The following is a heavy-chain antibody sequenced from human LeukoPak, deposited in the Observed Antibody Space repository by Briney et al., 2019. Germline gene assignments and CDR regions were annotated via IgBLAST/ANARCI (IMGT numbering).Heavy chain of an antibody. D-gene: IGHD3-10*01. CDR1: GFNFSTYA. CDR3: ARVLMANLWFGELSPLGDYYYYMDV. J-gene: IGHJ6*03. Sequence: PGGSLRLSCAASGFNFSTYAMHWVRQAPGKGLEWVGIISYDRSKTYYADPVKGRFTISRDNAKNKLYLQVNSLRTEDTAVYYCARVLMANLWFGELSPLGDYYYYMDVWGKGTTVTISS. CDR2: ISYDRSKT. V-gene: IGHV3-30*04.